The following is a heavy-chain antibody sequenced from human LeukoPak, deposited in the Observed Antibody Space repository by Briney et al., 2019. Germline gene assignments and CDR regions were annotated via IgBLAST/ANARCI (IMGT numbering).Heavy chain of an antibody. Sequence: ASVRVSCKASGYTFTSYDINWVRQAPGQGLEWVGWMNPNSGNTGYAQKFQGRVTMTRNTSISTAYMELSSLRSVDTAVYYCARGLVVPAAIGGYYYGMDVWGQGTTVTVSS. CDR3: ARGLVVPAAIGGYYYGMDV. CDR2: MNPNSGNT. V-gene: IGHV1-8*01. J-gene: IGHJ6*02. D-gene: IGHD2-2*02. CDR1: GYTFTSYD.